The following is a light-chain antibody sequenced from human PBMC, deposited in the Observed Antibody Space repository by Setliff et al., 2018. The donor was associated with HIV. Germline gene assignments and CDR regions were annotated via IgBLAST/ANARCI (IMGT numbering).Light chain of an antibody. J-gene: IGLJ1*01. V-gene: IGLV2-23*01. CDR3: CSYAGDYV. CDR1: SSDVGSYNI. Sequence: QSAMTQPASVSGSPGQSITISCTGTSSDVGSYNIVSWYQQHPGKAPKLMIYEGSKRPSGVSNRFSGSKSGNTASLAISGLQAEDEADYYCCSYAGDYVFGTGTKVTVL. CDR2: EGS.